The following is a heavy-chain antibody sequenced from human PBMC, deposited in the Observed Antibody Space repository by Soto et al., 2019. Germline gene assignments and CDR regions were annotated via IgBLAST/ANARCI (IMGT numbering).Heavy chain of an antibody. D-gene: IGHD3-9*01. CDR1: GFTFSSAS. CDR2: ISGDNYI. V-gene: IGHV3-48*02. J-gene: IGHJ3*02. Sequence: GGSLRLSCAVSGFTFSSASMNWVRQAPGKGLEWVSYISGDNYIYYADSVKGRFTISRDNAKNSLYLQMNSLRDEDTAVYYCARSFYDVLTGLHDAFDIWGRGTLVTVSS. CDR3: ARSFYDVLTGLHDAFDI.